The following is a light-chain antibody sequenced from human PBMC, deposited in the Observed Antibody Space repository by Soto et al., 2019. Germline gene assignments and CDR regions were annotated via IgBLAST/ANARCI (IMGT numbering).Light chain of an antibody. Sequence: VWTQTPATLSLSQGERATLSCRASQFLSSYLAWYQQKPGQPPRLLIYDTSNRAAGVPARFSGSRSGTDFTLTISSLEPEDFAVYFCHQRNKVGQGTRLEI. J-gene: IGKJ5*01. CDR3: HQRNK. V-gene: IGKV3-11*01. CDR2: DTS. CDR1: QFLSSY.